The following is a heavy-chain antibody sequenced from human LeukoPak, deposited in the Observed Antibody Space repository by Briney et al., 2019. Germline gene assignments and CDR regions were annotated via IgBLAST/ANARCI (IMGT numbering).Heavy chain of an antibody. CDR2: INHNGST. V-gene: IGHV4-34*01. D-gene: IGHD1-26*01. CDR1: GGSFSGYY. J-gene: IGHJ4*02. Sequence: SETLSLTCAVYGGSFSGYYWSWIRQPPGKGLEWIGEINHNGSTNYNPSLKSRVTISVDTSKNQFSLKLSSVTAADTAVYYCARGPDYSGSYYLDYWGQGTLVTVSS. CDR3: ARGPDYSGSYYLDY.